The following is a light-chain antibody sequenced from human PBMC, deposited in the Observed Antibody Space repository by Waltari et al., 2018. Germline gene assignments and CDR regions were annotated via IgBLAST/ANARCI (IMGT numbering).Light chain of an antibody. CDR3: SSYISSDTLEL. CDR2: DVS. CDR1: SSDVGGYNY. J-gene: IGLJ2*01. V-gene: IGLV2-14*03. Sequence: QSALTQPASVFGSPGQSITISCTGTSSDVGGYNYVSWYQQHPGKAPKLMIYDVSNRTAGVSNRFSGSKSGNTASLTISGLQAEDEAHYYCSSYISSDTLELFGGGTSLTV.